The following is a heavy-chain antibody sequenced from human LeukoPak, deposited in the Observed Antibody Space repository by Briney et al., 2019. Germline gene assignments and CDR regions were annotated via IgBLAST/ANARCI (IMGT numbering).Heavy chain of an antibody. CDR1: GFTFSNAW. D-gene: IGHD5-12*01. CDR3: TTPDPGYSGYDLPNRFDY. CDR2: IKSKTDGGTT. Sequence: GGSLRLSCAASGFTFSNAWMSWVRQAPGKGLEWVGRIKSKTDGGTTDYAAPVKGRFTISRDDSKNTLYLQMNSLKTEDTAVYYCTTPDPGYSGYDLPNRFDYWGQGTLVTVSS. J-gene: IGHJ4*02. V-gene: IGHV3-15*01.